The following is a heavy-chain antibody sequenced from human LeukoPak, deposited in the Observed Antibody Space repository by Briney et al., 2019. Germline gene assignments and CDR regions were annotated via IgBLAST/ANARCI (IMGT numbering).Heavy chain of an antibody. D-gene: IGHD2-2*01. J-gene: IGHJ6*02. V-gene: IGHV3-23*01. CDR1: GFTFSSYA. CDR2: ISGSGGST. Sequence: PGGSLRLSCAASGFTFSSYAMSWVRQAPGKGLEWASAISGSGGSTYYADSVKGRFTISRDNSKNTLYLQMNSLRAEDTAVYYCAKEGAPPIVVVPAAIDYYYGMDVWGQGTTVTVSS. CDR3: AKEGAPPIVVVPAAIDYYYGMDV.